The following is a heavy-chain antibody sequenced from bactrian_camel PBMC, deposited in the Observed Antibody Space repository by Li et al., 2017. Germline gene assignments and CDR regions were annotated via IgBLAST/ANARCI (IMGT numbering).Heavy chain of an antibody. CDR1: GFTLGHFF. Sequence: VQLVESGGGLVQPGGSLTLSCAASGFTLGHFFMTWVRQAPGKGLEWVSTIPKRKFYADSVKDRFTVSRDNAKSTLYLQLNSLKPEDTAMYFCAKANSEAVVISPEWNAWGQGTQVTVS. J-gene: IGHJ6*01. D-gene: IGHD2*01. V-gene: IGHV3S1*01. CDR3: AKANSEAVVISPEWNA. CDR2: IPKRK.